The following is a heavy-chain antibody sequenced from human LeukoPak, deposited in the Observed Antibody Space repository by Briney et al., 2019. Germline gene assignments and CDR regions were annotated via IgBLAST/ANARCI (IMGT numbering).Heavy chain of an antibody. V-gene: IGHV1-2*02. J-gene: IGHJ4*02. Sequence: ASVKVSCKASGYTFTGYYMHWVRQAPGQGLEWMGWINPNSGGTNYAQKFQGRVTMTRDTSISTAYMELSRLRSDDTAVYYCARTELWSPYFDYWGQGTLVTVSS. CDR3: ARTELWSPYFDY. CDR2: INPNSGGT. CDR1: GYTFTGYY. D-gene: IGHD5-18*01.